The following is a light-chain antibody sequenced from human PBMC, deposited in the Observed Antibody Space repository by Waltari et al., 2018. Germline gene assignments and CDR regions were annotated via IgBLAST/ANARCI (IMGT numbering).Light chain of an antibody. Sequence: DVVLTQSPRSLSVTPGQPASISCQSTQSLLHSDGKTYLYWYLQRPGQSPQLLMYEVSRRFSGVPDRFSASGSGTDFTLRISRVEAEDAAVYYCMQGIHLPWTFGHGTKVEI. CDR2: EVS. V-gene: IGKV2-29*02. J-gene: IGKJ1*01. CDR1: QSLLHSDGKTY. CDR3: MQGIHLPWT.